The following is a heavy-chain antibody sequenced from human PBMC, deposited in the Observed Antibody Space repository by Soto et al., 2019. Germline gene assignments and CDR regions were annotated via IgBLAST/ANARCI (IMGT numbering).Heavy chain of an antibody. D-gene: IGHD3-9*01. J-gene: IGHJ5*02. V-gene: IGHV4-4*07. CDR2: IYTTGSA. Sequence: PSETLSLTCAVSGVSIKTYYWSWIRKPAGKGLEWIGRIYTTGSANHNPSLKSRVTMSVDTSKNQVSLKLTSVTAADAGVYYCARDDYYDSNNCFDPWGQGILVTVSS. CDR3: ARDDYYDSNNCFDP. CDR1: GVSIKTYY.